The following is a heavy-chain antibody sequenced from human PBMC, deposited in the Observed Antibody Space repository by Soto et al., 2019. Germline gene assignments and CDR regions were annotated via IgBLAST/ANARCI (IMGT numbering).Heavy chain of an antibody. J-gene: IGHJ1*01. CDR1: GFTFSNYW. CDR2: IKQDGSEK. D-gene: IGHD3-10*01. CDR3: ASGLWTFQH. V-gene: IGHV3-7*01. Sequence: EVQLVESGGGLVQPGGSLRLSCAASGFTFSNYWMSWVRQAPGKGLEWVANIKQDGSEKYYVDSVKGRFTISRDNAKNSLYLQMNSLGAEDTAVYFCASGLWTFQHWGQGILVTVSS.